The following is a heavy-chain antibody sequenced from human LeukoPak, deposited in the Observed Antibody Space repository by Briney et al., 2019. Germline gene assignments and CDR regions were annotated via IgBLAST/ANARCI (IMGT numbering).Heavy chain of an antibody. D-gene: IGHD4-17*01. Sequence: SETLSLTCTVSGGSISSYYWSWIRQPPGKGLEWIGYIYYSGSTNYDPSLKSRVTISVDTSKNQFSLKLSSVTAADTAVHYCARDRDYAYWGQGTLVTVSS. CDR1: GGSISSYY. CDR3: ARDRDYAY. V-gene: IGHV4-59*01. CDR2: IYYSGST. J-gene: IGHJ4*02.